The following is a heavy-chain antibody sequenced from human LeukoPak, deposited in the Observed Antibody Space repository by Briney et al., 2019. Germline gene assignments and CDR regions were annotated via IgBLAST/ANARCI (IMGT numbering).Heavy chain of an antibody. V-gene: IGHV1-18*01. J-gene: IGHJ6*03. D-gene: IGHD6-13*01. CDR2: ISGYNGNT. CDR3: ARDRRYSSSWSDYYYYYMDV. CDR1: GYTFTTYG. Sequence: ASVKVSCKASGYTFTTYGINWVRQAPGQGLEWMGWISGYNGNTNYAQKLQGRVTMTTDTSTSTAYMELRSLRSDDTAVYYCARDRRYSSSWSDYYYYYMDVWGKGTTVTVSS.